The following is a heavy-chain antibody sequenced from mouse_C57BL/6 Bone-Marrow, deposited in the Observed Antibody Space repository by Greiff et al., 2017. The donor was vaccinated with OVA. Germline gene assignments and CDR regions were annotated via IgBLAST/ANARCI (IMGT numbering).Heavy chain of an antibody. CDR3: ARWDWTRGFAY. J-gene: IGHJ3*01. CDR1: GYAFTNYL. CDR2: INPGSGGT. D-gene: IGHD4-1*01. Sequence: QVQLQQSGAELVRPGTSVKVSCKASGYAFTNYLIEWVKQRPGQGLEWIGVINPGSGGTNYNEKLKGKATLTADKSSSTAYMQLSSLTSEDSAVYFCARWDWTRGFAYWGQGTLVTVSA. V-gene: IGHV1-54*01.